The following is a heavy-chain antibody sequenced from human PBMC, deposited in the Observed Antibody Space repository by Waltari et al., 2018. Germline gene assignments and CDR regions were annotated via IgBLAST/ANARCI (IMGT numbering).Heavy chain of an antibody. Sequence: QVQLQESGPGLVKPSGTLSLTCVVSGHSMSSSSWLSCGRQPPGKGLEWIGQIHPSGRTNYNPSLPSLESRVTMSIDTSNNLFSLEVTSATAADTAVYYCARDRGRGLYLDSWGRGSLVTVSP. V-gene: IGHV4-4*02. CDR3: ARDRGRGLYLDS. CDR1: GHSMSSSSW. CDR2: IHPSGRT. D-gene: IGHD2-15*01. J-gene: IGHJ4*02.